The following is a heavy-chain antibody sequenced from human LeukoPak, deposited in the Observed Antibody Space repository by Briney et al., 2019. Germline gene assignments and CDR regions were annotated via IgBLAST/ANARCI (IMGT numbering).Heavy chain of an antibody. D-gene: IGHD2-2*01. Sequence: GGSLRLSCAASGFTFSTYAMNWVRQAPGKGLEWVSRIRGTDGKTFYADSVKGRFTISRDNSKNTLYLQMNNLRAEDTALYYCAKKGCSTSGCPASFDSWGLGTLVTVSS. CDR3: AKKGCSTSGCPASFDS. CDR2: IRGTDGKT. J-gene: IGHJ4*02. CDR1: GFTFSTYA. V-gene: IGHV3-23*01.